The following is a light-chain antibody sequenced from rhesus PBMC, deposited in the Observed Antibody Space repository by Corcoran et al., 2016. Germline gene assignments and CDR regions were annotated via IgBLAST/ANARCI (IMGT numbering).Light chain of an antibody. Sequence: ETVLTQSPATLSLSPGERATLSCRASQSGYSSLAWYQQKPGQPPRLLIYDASSRASGIPYRFSGSGSGTDLTLTISSLEPEDVGSYYGQQCTHWPLTFGGGTKVELK. CDR3: QQCTHWPLT. J-gene: IGKJ4*01. CDR2: DAS. V-gene: IGKV3-24*04. CDR1: QSGYSS.